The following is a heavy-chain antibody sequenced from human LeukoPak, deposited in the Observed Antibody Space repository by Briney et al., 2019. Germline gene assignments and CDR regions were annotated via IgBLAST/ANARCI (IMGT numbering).Heavy chain of an antibody. V-gene: IGHV3-11*04. CDR3: ARDIVVPREDGGSHQGGVY. Sequence: GGSLRLSCAASGFTFSDYYMSWIRQGPGKGLEWVSYISSSGSTIYYADSVKGRFTISRDNAKNSLYLQMNSLRAEDTAVYYCARDIVVPREDGGSHQGGVYWGQGTLVTVSS. CDR2: ISSSGSTI. D-gene: IGHD2-15*01. J-gene: IGHJ4*02. CDR1: GFTFSDYY.